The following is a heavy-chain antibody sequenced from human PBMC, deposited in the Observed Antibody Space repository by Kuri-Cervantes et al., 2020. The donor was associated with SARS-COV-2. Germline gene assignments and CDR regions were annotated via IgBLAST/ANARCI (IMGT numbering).Heavy chain of an antibody. CDR3: ARDPVGGSYGVFDY. CDR2: IWYDGSNK. V-gene: IGHV3-33*01. J-gene: IGHJ4*02. D-gene: IGHD1-26*01. Sequence: GESLKISCAASGFTFSSYGMHWVRQAPGKGLEWVAVIWYDGSNKYYADSVKGRFTISRDNSKNTLYLQMNSLRAEDTAVYYCARDPVGGSYGVFDYWGQGTLVTVSS. CDR1: GFTFSSYG.